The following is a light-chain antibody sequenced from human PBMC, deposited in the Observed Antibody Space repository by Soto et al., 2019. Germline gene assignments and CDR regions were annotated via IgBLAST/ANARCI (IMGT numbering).Light chain of an antibody. CDR2: STS. J-gene: IGKJ1*01. V-gene: IGKV3-20*01. CDR1: QSVSSSY. CDR3: LQQGIAPWT. Sequence: EIVLTQSPGTLSLSPGERATLSCRASQSVSSSYLAWYQQKHGQAPRLLLYSTSSRATGITDAFSGSGSWIDFTLPNSRLEPEDFAVYECLQQGIAPWTCGEGTSVDIK.